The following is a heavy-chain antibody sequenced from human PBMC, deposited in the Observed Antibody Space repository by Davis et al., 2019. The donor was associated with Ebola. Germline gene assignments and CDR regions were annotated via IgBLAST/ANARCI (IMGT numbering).Heavy chain of an antibody. J-gene: IGHJ4*02. CDR3: ARVGGNCYGY. V-gene: IGHV3-30*02. CDR2: IRYDATNQ. CDR1: GFTFSTYG. D-gene: IGHD2-15*01. Sequence: PGGSLRLSCAASGFTFSTYGMPWVRQAPGKGLDWVAFIRYDATNQYYADSVKGRFTISRDNSKNTLYMQINSLRAEDTAVYYCARVGGNCYGYWGQGALVSVSS.